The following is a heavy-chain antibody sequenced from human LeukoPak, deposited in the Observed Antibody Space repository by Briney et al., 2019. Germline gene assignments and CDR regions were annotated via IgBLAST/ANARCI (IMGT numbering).Heavy chain of an antibody. J-gene: IGHJ6*02. D-gene: IGHD3-22*01. CDR2: INHSGST. CDR1: GGSFSGYY. Sequence: SETLSLTCAVYGGSFSGYYWNWIRQPPGKGLEWIGEINHSGSTNYNPSLKSRVTISVDTSKNQFSLKLSSVTAADTAVYYCARGHYYDSSGYYYPENYYYYGMDVWGQGTTVTVSS. CDR3: ARGHYYDSSGYYYPENYYYYGMDV. V-gene: IGHV4-34*01.